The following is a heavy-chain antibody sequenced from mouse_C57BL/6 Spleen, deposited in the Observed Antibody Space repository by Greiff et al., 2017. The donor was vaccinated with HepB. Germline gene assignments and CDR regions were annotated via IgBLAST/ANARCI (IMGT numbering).Heavy chain of an antibody. CDR2: ISSGSITI. V-gene: IGHV5-17*01. D-gene: IGHD1-1*01. J-gene: IGHJ3*01. CDR3: ARDYGSPWFAY. CDR1: GFTFSDYG. Sequence: EVKLMESGGGLVKPGGSLKLSCAASGFTFSDYGMHWVRQAPEKGLEWVAYISSGSITIYYADTVKGRFTISRDNAKNTLFLQMTSLRSEDTAMYYCARDYGSPWFAYWGQGTLVTVSA.